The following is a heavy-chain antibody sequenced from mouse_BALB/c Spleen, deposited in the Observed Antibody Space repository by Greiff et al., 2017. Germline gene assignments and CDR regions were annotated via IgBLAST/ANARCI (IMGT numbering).Heavy chain of an antibody. V-gene: IGHV5-17*02. J-gene: IGHJ3*01. D-gene: IGHD2-4*01. Sequence: EVHLVESGGGLVQPGGSRKLSCAASGFTFSSFGMHWVRQAPEKGLEWVAYISSGSSTIYYADTVKGRFTISRDNPKNTLFLQMTSLRSEDTAMYYCARDGYDYSWFAYWGQGTLVTVSA. CDR3: ARDGYDYSWFAY. CDR2: ISSGSSTI. CDR1: GFTFSSFG.